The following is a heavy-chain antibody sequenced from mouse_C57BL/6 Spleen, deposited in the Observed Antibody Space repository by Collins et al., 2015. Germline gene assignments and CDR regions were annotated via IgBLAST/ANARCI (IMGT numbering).Heavy chain of an antibody. J-gene: IGHJ3*01. CDR3: ARHDYGSPWFAY. Sequence: EVKLLQSGSGLVQPGGSLKLSCAASGIDFSRYWMSWVRRAPGKGLEWIGEINPDSSTINYAPSLKDKFIISRDNAKNTLYLQMSKVRSEDTALYYCARHDYGSPWFAYWGQGTLVTVSA. CDR1: GIDFSRYW. V-gene: IGHV4-1*01. D-gene: IGHD1-1*01. CDR2: INPDSSTI.